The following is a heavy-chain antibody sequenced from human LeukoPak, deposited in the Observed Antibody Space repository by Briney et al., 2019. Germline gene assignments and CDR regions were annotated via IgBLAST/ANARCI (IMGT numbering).Heavy chain of an antibody. CDR1: GASISGSGYY. J-gene: IGHJ4*02. CDR2: IYSSGST. CDR3: AKSGGYGLIDY. V-gene: IGHV4-39*01. Sequence: PSETLSLTCTVSGASISGSGYYWGWIRQPPGKGLEWIGNIYSSGSTYYNASLQSRVTISIDKSKNQFSLRLNSVTAADTAMYYCAKSGGYGLIDYWGQGTRVTVSS. D-gene: IGHD1-26*01.